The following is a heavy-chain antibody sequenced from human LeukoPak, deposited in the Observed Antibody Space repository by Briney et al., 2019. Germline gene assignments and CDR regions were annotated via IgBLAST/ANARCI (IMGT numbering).Heavy chain of an antibody. J-gene: IGHJ6*03. CDR2: ISWNSGSI. V-gene: IGHV3-9*01. CDR1: GFTFDDYA. Sequence: PGRSLRLSCAASGFTFDDYAMHWVRQAPGMGLEWVSGISWNSGSIGYADSVKGRFTISRDNSKNTLYLQMNSLRAEDTAVYYCARDLATYYYYMDVWGKGTTVTVSS. CDR3: ARDLATYYYYMDV.